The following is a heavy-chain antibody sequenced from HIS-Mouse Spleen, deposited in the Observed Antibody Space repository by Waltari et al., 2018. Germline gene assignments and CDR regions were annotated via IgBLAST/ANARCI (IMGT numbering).Heavy chain of an antibody. D-gene: IGHD6-19*01. CDR3: AKDSPYSSGWYETLGDAFDI. CDR1: GFTFSSYA. CDR2: ITGSGGTT. Sequence: EVQLLESGGGLVQPGGSLRLSCAASGFTFSSYAMSWVRQAPGKGLGWVSPITGSGGTTYTADSVKGRFTISRDNSKNTLYLQMNSLRAEDTAVYYCAKDSPYSSGWYETLGDAFDIWGQGTMVTVSS. J-gene: IGHJ3*02. V-gene: IGHV3-23*01.